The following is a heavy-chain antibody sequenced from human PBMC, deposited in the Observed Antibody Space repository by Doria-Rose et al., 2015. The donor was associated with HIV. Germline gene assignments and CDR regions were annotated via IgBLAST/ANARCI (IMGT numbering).Heavy chain of an antibody. Sequence: QVQLQESGPGLVRPSQTLSLTCTVSGDSISSGDSFWSWIRQPPRKGPEWNWYISFSGTTYYYPSLRGRLTISLDASKNQFSLNLNSVTAADTAVYYCARARNYGFPHFFDFWGQGTLVTVSS. CDR2: ISFSGTT. CDR1: GDSISSGDSF. J-gene: IGHJ4*02. D-gene: IGHD3-10*01. CDR3: ARARNYGFPHFFDF. V-gene: IGHV4-30-4*01.